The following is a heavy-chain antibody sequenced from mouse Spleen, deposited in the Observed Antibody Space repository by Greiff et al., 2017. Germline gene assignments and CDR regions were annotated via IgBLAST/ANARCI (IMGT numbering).Heavy chain of an antibody. J-gene: IGHJ1*03. CDR2: IGPGSGST. Sequence: QVQLKQSGAELVKPGASVKISCKASGYTFTDYYINWVKQRPGQGLEWIGKIGPGSGSTYYNEKFKGKATLTADKSSSTAYMQLSSLTSEDSAVYFCARSYYYGSSFYWYFDVWGTGTTVTVSS. V-gene: IGHV1-77*01. D-gene: IGHD1-1*01. CDR3: ARSYYYGSSFYWYFDV. CDR1: GYTFTDYY.